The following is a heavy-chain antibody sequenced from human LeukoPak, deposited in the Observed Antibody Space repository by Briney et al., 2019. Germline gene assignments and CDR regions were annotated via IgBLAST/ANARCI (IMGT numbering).Heavy chain of an antibody. J-gene: IGHJ4*02. V-gene: IGHV4-59*01. CDR3: ARYYGSGTLRNFDY. CDR1: GGSISSYY. D-gene: IGHD3-10*01. Sequence: SETLSLTCTVSGGSISSYYWSWIRQAPGKGLEWIGYIYYSGSTNYNPSLKSRVTISVDTSKNQFSLKLSSVTAADTAVYYCARYYGSGTLRNFDYWGQGTLVTVSS. CDR2: IYYSGST.